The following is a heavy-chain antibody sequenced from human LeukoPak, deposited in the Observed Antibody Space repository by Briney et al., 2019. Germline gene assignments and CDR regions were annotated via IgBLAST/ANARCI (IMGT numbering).Heavy chain of an antibody. CDR1: GFTFSSYA. CDR2: ISYDGSNK. Sequence: GRSLRPSCAASGFTFSSYAMHWVRQAPGKGLEWAAVISYDGSNKYYADSVKGRFTISRDNSKNTLYLQMNSLRAEDTAVYYCARTYYYDSSGFGYWGQGTLVTVSS. V-gene: IGHV3-30-3*01. CDR3: ARTYYYDSSGFGY. J-gene: IGHJ4*02. D-gene: IGHD3-22*01.